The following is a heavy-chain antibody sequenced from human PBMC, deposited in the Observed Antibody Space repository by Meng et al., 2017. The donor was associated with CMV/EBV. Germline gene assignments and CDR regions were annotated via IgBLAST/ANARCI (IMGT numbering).Heavy chain of an antibody. Sequence: GGSLRLSCAASGFTVSSNYMSWVRQAPGKGLEWVAFIRYDGSNKYYADSVKGRFTISRDNSKNTLYLQMNSLRAEDTAVYYCAKVEGYCSSTSCAIDAFDIWGQGTMVTVSS. V-gene: IGHV3-30*02. J-gene: IGHJ3*02. CDR1: GFTVSSNY. CDR3: AKVEGYCSSTSCAIDAFDI. CDR2: IRYDGSNK. D-gene: IGHD2-2*01.